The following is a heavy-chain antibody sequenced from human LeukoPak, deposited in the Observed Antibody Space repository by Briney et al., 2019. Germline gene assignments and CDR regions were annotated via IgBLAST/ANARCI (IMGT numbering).Heavy chain of an antibody. D-gene: IGHD4-11*01. Sequence: SETLSVTCNVSGGSISSYSWSWIRQPPGKGLEWIGYIYNSGSTKYNPSLKSRVTISVDTSKNQFSLKLSAVTAADTAVYYCARHGDYSLKDWGQGTLVTVSA. CDR3: ARHGDYSLKD. CDR2: IYNSGST. J-gene: IGHJ4*02. CDR1: GGSISSYS. V-gene: IGHV4-59*08.